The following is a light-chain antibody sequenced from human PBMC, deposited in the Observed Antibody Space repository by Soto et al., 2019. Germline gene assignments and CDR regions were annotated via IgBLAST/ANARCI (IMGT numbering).Light chain of an antibody. CDR3: QQSYSTRLT. CDR1: QSISIR. V-gene: IGKV1-39*01. J-gene: IGKJ2*01. Sequence: DIQMTQSPSSLSASVGDRVTITCRASQSISIRLNWYQQKPGKAPKLLIYAASSLQSGVPSRFSGRGSGTDFTLSISSLHPEDSATYCCQQSYSTRLTFDHVTKLEIK. CDR2: AAS.